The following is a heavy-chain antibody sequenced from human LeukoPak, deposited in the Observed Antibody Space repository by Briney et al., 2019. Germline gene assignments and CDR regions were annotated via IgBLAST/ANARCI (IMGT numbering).Heavy chain of an antibody. CDR1: GFTFSSYS. CDR3: ARVPGSRDSSGYMAFDI. D-gene: IGHD3-22*01. CDR2: ISSSSYI. J-gene: IGHJ3*02. V-gene: IGHV3-21*01. Sequence: GGSLRLSCAASGFTFSSYSMNWVRQAPGKGLEWVSSISSSSYIYYADSVKGRFTISRDNAKNSLYLQMNSLRAEDTAVYYCARVPGSRDSSGYMAFDIWGQGTMVTVSS.